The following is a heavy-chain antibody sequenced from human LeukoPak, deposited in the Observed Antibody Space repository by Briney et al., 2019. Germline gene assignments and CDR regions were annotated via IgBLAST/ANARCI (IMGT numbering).Heavy chain of an antibody. CDR2: ISYDGSNK. J-gene: IGHJ3*01. V-gene: IGHV3-30*03. CDR1: VFTFSSYG. D-gene: IGHD6-19*01. CDR3: ARPSIAVAATDAFDF. Sequence: PGGSLRLSCAASVFTFSSYGMHSVRQTPGRGLERVAVISYDGSNKYYADSVKGLFTISRDNSENTLYLQMHSLRAEDTAVYYCARPSIAVAATDAFDFWGQGTMVTVSS.